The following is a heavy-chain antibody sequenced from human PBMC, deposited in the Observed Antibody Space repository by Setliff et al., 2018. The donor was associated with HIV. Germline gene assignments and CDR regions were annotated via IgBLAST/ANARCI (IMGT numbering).Heavy chain of an antibody. V-gene: IGHV3-48*01. CDR1: GFTFRSYS. CDR2: FSRDTPRI. CDR3: ARDPHALDY. Sequence: LRLSCLASGFTFRSYSMNWVRQAPGKGLEWISYFSRDTPRIHYADSVKGRFIISRDNAKNSLYLQMNDLRPEDTAGYYRARDPHALDYWGQGTLVTVSS. J-gene: IGHJ4*02.